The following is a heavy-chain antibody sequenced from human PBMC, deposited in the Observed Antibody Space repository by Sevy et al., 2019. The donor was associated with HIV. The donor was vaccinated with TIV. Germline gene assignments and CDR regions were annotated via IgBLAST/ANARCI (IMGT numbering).Heavy chain of an antibody. CDR1: GFTFSSYS. CDR2: ISSSSRYI. V-gene: IGHV3-21*01. Sequence: GGSLRLSCAASGFTFSSYSMNWVRQAPGKGLEWVSSISSSSRYIYYADSVKGRFTISRDNAKNSLYLQMNSLRAEDTAVYYCARGVITMVRGVLFDYWGQGTLVTVSS. J-gene: IGHJ4*02. CDR3: ARGVITMVRGVLFDY. D-gene: IGHD3-10*01.